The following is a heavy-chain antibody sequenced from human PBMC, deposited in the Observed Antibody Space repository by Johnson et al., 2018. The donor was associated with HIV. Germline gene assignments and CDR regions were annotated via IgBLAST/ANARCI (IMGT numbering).Heavy chain of an antibody. CDR1: GFTFSSYG. CDR2: IRYDGSNK. V-gene: IGHV3-30*02. D-gene: IGHD3-16*01. Sequence: QVQLMESGGGVVQPGGSLRLSCAGSGFTFSSYGMHWVRQAPGKGLEWVSFIRYDGSNKYYADSVKGRFTISRDNAKNSLYLQMNSLRADDTAVYYCARGGSDVFDIWGRGTMVTVSS. CDR3: ARGGSDVFDI. J-gene: IGHJ3*02.